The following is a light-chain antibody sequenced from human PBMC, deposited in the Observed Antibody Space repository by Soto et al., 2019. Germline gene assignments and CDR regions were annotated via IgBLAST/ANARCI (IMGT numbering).Light chain of an antibody. CDR3: QQYGSSPLT. V-gene: IGKV3-20*01. J-gene: IGKJ4*01. CDR2: GAS. Sequence: IVLTQSPGTLSLSPVERSTVSXXASQSVSSSYLAWYQQKPGQAPRLLIYGASSRATGIPDRFSGSGSGTDFTLTISRLEPEDFAVYYCQQYGSSPLTFGGGTKVDIK. CDR1: QSVSSSY.